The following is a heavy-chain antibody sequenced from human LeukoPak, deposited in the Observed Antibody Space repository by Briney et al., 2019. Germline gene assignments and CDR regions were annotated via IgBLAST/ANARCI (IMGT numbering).Heavy chain of an antibody. CDR3: AKAITRQWELLLDAFDI. CDR1: GFTFDDYT. D-gene: IGHD1-26*01. CDR2: ISWDGGST. J-gene: IGHJ3*02. V-gene: IGHV3-43*01. Sequence: PGGSLRLSCAASGFTFDDYTMHWVRQAPGKGLEWVSLISWDGGSTYYADSVKGRFTISRDNSKNSLYLQMNSLRTEDTALYYCAKAITRQWELLLDAFDIWGQGTMVTVSS.